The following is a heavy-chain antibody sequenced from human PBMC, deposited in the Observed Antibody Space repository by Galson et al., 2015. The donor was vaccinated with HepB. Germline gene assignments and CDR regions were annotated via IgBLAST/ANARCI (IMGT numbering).Heavy chain of an antibody. J-gene: IGHJ4*02. V-gene: IGHV1-18*01. CDR1: DYTFTRFG. CDR3: AKGGMATIGGPTFDS. CDR2: ISVYNGKT. Sequence: SVKVSCKASDYTFTRFGISWVRQAPGQGLEWMGWISVYNGKTDYAQKFQGRVTMTADTSTSLTITAYMELRSLRSDDTAVYYCAKGGMATIGGPTFDSWGQGTLVTVSS. D-gene: IGHD5-24*01.